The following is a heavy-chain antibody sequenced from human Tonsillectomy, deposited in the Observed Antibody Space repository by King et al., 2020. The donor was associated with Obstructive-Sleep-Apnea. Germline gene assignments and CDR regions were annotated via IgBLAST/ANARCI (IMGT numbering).Heavy chain of an antibody. D-gene: IGHD2-15*01. CDR1: GFIFTNFA. V-gene: IGHV3-30*04. CDR3: ARDLEYCSGDSCYPGYSYDY. Sequence: VPLVESGGGMVQPGRSLRLSCAASGFIFTNFAMHWVRQAPGKGLEWVAVISYDGTDKYYADSVKGRFTISRDSSKNTLYLQMNSLRAEDTAVYYCARDLEYCSGDSCYPGYSYDYWGQGTLVSVSS. CDR2: ISYDGTDK. J-gene: IGHJ4*02.